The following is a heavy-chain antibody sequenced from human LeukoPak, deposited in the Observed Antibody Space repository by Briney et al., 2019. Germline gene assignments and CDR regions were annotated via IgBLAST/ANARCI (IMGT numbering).Heavy chain of an antibody. CDR2: IWYDGTNK. CDR3: GKDLNYGLDY. V-gene: IGHV3-33*06. Sequence: GGSLRLSCAASGFTFSSYGVHWVRQAPGKGLEWVALIWYDGTNKYYAHSVKGRFTISRDNSKNTLYLQMNSLRAEDTAVYYCGKDLNYGLDYWGQGALVTVSS. J-gene: IGHJ4*02. D-gene: IGHD4-11*01. CDR1: GFTFSSYG.